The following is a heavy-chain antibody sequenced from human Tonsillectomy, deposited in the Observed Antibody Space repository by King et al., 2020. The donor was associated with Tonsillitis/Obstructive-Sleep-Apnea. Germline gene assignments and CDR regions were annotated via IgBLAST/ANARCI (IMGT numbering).Heavy chain of an antibody. CDR2: IHYSGST. D-gene: IGHD2-8*01. J-gene: IGHJ3*02. Sequence: VQLQESGPGLVKPSETLSLTCTVSGGSISSSYCSWIRQPPGKGLEWIGDIHYSGSTNYNPSLKSRVTISVDTSKNQFSLKLSSVTAADTAVYYCARDMVLEGGGDGFDIWGQGAMVTGSS. CDR3: ARDMVLEGGGDGFDI. CDR1: GGSISSSY. V-gene: IGHV4-59*01.